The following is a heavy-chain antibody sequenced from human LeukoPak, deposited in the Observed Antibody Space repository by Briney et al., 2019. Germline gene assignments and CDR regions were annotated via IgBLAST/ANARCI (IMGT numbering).Heavy chain of an antibody. CDR3: ARGSYSSSFYYYYYMDV. J-gene: IGHJ6*03. CDR2: INPNSGGT. D-gene: IGHD6-6*01. CDR1: GYTFTDYH. Sequence: ASVKVSCKASGYTFTDYHMHWVRQAPGQGPEWMGRINPNSGGTNYAQKFQGRVTMTRSTSISTAYMELSSLRSEDTAVYYCARGSYSSSFYYYYYMDVWGKGTTVTVSS. V-gene: IGHV1-2*06.